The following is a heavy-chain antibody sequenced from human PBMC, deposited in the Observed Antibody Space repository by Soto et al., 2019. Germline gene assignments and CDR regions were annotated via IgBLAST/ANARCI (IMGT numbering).Heavy chain of an antibody. V-gene: IGHV3-23*01. CDR2: MSGSGGST. CDR1: GFTFSSYA. CDR3: AKEFAGNWNYLGHYYGLDV. Sequence: PGGSLRLSCAASGFTFSSYAMSWVRQATGKGLEWVSAMSGSGGSTYYADSVKGRFTISRDNSKNTLYLQMNSLRAEDTALYYCAKEFAGNWNYLGHYYGLDVWGQGTTVTVSS. D-gene: IGHD1-7*01. J-gene: IGHJ6*02.